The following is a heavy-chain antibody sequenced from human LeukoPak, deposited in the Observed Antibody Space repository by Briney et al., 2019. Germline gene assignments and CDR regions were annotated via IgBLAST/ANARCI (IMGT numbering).Heavy chain of an antibody. D-gene: IGHD2-15*01. CDR1: GYTFTSYY. Sequence: ASVKVSCTASGYTFTSYYMHWVRQAPGQGLEWMGIINHSGGSTSYAQKCQARVTMTRNTSTSTVYRELSSLRSEDTVVYYGAREHSSLSSGGSRNWFDPWGQGTLVTVSS. V-gene: IGHV1-46*01. CDR3: AREHSSLSSGGSRNWFDP. J-gene: IGHJ5*02. CDR2: INHSGGST.